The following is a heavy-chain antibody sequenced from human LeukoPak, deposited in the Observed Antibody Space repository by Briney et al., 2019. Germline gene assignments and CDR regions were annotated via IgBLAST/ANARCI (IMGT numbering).Heavy chain of an antibody. CDR1: GGTFSSYA. J-gene: IGHJ6*03. CDR2: IIPIFGTA. CDR3: ACYSARRDGYNYQRDYYYYYMDV. Sequence: ASVKVSCKASGGTFSSYAISWVRQAPGQGLGWMGGIIPIFGTANYAQKFQGRVTITTDESTSTAYMELSSLRSEDTAVYYCACYSARRDGYNYQRDYYYYYMDVWGKGTTVTVSS. D-gene: IGHD5-24*01. V-gene: IGHV1-69*05.